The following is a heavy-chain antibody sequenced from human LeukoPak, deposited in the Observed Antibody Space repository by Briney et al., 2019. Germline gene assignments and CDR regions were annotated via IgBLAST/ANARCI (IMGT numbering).Heavy chain of an antibody. CDR3: ASAVGGSYPIPDY. CDR2: ISSSSTYI. CDR1: GFTFSSYG. J-gene: IGHJ4*02. D-gene: IGHD1-26*01. Sequence: GGSLRLSCAASGFTFSSYGMSWVRQAPGKGLEWVSAISSSSTYIYYADSVKGRFTISRDNAKNSLYLQMNSLRAEDTALYYCASAVGGSYPIPDYWGQGTLVTVSS. V-gene: IGHV3-21*06.